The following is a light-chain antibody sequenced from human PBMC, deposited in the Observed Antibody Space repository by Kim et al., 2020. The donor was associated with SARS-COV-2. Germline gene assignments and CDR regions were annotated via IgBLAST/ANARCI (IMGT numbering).Light chain of an antibody. CDR3: QVWDSSSDHPGV. J-gene: IGLJ1*01. CDR1: NIGSKS. Sequence: SYELTQPPSVSVAPGKTARITCGGNNIGSKSVHWYQQKPGQAPVLVIYYDSDRPSGIPERFPGSNSGNTATLTISRVEAGDEADYYCQVWDSSSDHPGVF. CDR2: YDS. V-gene: IGLV3-21*04.